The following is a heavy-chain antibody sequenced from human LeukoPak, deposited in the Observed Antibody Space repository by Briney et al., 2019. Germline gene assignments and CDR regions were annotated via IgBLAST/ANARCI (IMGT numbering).Heavy chain of an antibody. V-gene: IGHV3-7*01. D-gene: IGHD2-2*01. CDR3: ARDPGSAVVVPAALDYFDY. Sequence: GGSLRLSCTASGFTFSAYWMSWVRQAPGKGLEWVANIKQDGSEKYYVDSVKGRFTVSKDNARNPLFLQMNSLRTEDTAVYYCARDPGSAVVVPAALDYFDYWGQGTLVTVSS. CDR2: IKQDGSEK. J-gene: IGHJ4*02. CDR1: GFTFSAYW.